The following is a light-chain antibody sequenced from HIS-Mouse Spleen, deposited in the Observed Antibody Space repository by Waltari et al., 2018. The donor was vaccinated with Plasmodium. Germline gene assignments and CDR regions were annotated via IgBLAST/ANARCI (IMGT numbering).Light chain of an antibody. CDR3: QSADSSGTYV. Sequence: SYELTQPPSVSVSPGQTARITCSGDALPKQYAYWYQPKPGQAPVLVLYKDSERPSGIPGRFAGSSSGTTVTLTISGVQAEDEADYYCQSADSSGTYVFGTGTNVTVL. J-gene: IGLJ1*01. V-gene: IGLV3-25*03. CDR2: KDS. CDR1: ALPKQY.